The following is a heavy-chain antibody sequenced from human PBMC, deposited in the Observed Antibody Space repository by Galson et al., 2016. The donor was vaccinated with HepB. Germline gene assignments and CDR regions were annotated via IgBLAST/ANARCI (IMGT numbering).Heavy chain of an antibody. CDR2: IDWDDDR. D-gene: IGHD1-26*01. CDR1: GFSLRTDGMC. V-gene: IGHV2-70*11. Sequence: PALVKPTQALTVTCTFAGFSLRTDGMCVNWVRQTPGKALEWLGRIDWDDDRYFSTSLRTRLTLAKDPSINQVVLTMTDMSPVDTGTYYCASGSGQRNYNYYGIEVWGQGISVTVSS. CDR3: ASGSGQRNYNYYGIEV. J-gene: IGHJ6*02.